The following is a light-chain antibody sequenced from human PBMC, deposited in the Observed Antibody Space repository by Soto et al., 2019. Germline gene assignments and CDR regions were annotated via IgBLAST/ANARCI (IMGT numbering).Light chain of an antibody. CDR2: DVS. J-gene: IGKJ1*01. V-gene: IGKV3D-15*01. Sequence: EIAMTQSPATISVSAGERVTLSSRASHSISDTLAWYPPKTGQAPRILIYDVSNRDTDIPARFSGSGSGTDFTLTISSLQPEDFETYYCQQSYSNPRTFGQGTKVDIK. CDR3: QQSYSNPRT. CDR1: HSISDT.